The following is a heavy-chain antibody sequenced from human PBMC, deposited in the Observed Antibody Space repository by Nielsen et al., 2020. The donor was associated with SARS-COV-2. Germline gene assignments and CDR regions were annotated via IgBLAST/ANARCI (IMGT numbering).Heavy chain of an antibody. CDR2: IYYSGST. D-gene: IGHD3-3*01. CDR3: ARDHRVYYDFWSGYWAGETNWFDP. V-gene: IGHV4-39*07. CDR1: GGSISSSSYY. Sequence: SETLSLTCTVSGGSISSSSYYWGWIRQPPGKGLEWIGSIYYSGSTYYNPSLKSRVTISVDTSKNQFSLKLSSVTAADTAVYYYARDHRVYYDFWSGYWAGETNWFDPWGQGTLVTVSS. J-gene: IGHJ5*02.